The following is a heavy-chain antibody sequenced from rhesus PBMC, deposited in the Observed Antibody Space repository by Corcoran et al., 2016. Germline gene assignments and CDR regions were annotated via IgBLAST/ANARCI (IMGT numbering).Heavy chain of an antibody. CDR2: VNGKSGST. J-gene: IGHJ5-2*02. CDR3: ARSKYSSSLDV. V-gene: IGHV4-80*01. CDR1: GGSFSSYW. D-gene: IGHD6-13*01. Sequence: QVQLQESGPGLVKPSETLSLTCAVSGGSFSSYWWSWIRQPPGKGLEWIGEVNGKSGSTNYNPSLKSRVTISKDAAKNQFSLKLSSVTAADTAVYYCARSKYSSSLDVWGRGVLVTVSS.